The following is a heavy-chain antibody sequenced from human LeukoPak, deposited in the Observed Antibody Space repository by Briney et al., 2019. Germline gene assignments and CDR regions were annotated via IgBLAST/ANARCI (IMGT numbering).Heavy chain of an antibody. CDR1: GGSISSGDYY. CDR2: IYYSGST. D-gene: IGHD6-13*01. J-gene: IGHJ4*02. V-gene: IGHV4-30-4*08. Sequence: SQTLSLTCTVSGGSISSGDYYWSWIRQPPGNGLEWIGYIYYSGSTYHNPSLKSRVTISVDTSKNQFSLKLSSVTAADTAVYYCAREAPWQQGFDYWGQGTLVTVSS. CDR3: AREAPWQQGFDY.